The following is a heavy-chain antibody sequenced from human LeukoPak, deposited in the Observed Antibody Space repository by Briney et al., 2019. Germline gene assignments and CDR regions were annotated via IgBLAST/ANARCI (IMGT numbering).Heavy chain of an antibody. J-gene: IGHJ3*02. CDR2: IWHDGGNK. V-gene: IGHV3-33*08. CDR1: GFTFSSYG. D-gene: IGHD5-12*01. Sequence: GGSLRLSCAASGFTFSSYGMHWVRQPPGKGLDWVAVIWHDGGNKYYGDSVKGRFTISRDNSKSTLYLEMNSLRAEDTAVYYCARISTTQAFDIWGRGTMVTVSS. CDR3: ARISTTQAFDI.